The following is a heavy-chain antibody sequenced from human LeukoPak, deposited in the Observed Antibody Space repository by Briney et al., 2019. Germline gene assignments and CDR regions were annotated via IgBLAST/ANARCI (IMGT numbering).Heavy chain of an antibody. J-gene: IGHJ6*03. D-gene: IGHD6-13*01. V-gene: IGHV1-8*03. CDR1: GYTFTSYD. Sequence: ASVKVSCKASGYTFTSYDINWVRQATGQGLEWMGWMNPNSGNTGYAQKFQGRVTITRNTSISTAYMELSSLRSEDTAVYYCARGDSSSWYHQPTTNDNYYYYYMDVWGKGTTVTVSS. CDR2: MNPNSGNT. CDR3: ARGDSSSWYHQPTTNDNYYYYYMDV.